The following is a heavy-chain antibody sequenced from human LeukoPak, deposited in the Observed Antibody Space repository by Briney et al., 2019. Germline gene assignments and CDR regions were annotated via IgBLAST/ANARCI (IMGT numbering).Heavy chain of an antibody. D-gene: IGHD5-18*01. V-gene: IGHV3-7*02. J-gene: IGHJ4*02. Sequence: PGGSLRLSCAASGFTFSDYWMTWVRQAPGEGLEWVANIHRDGSDKYYVDSVKGRFTISRDNAKNSLYLQMNSLRGEDTAVYYCAKNRTAHDYWGQGTLATVSS. CDR2: IHRDGSDK. CDR3: AKNRTAHDY. CDR1: GFTFSDYW.